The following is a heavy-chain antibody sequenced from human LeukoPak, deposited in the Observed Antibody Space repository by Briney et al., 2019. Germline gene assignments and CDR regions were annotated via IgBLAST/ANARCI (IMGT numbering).Heavy chain of an antibody. V-gene: IGHV5-51*01. J-gene: IGHJ6*03. CDR1: GCSFITYW. D-gene: IGHD5-12*01. CDR2: IYHGDSDT. CDR3: ARHGDSGYDYYYYMDV. Sequence: GAAMQISCKGAGCSFITYWIGGVRQLPGKGVEWRGIIYHGDSDTSNSPSLQGQVTISADKSISTAYLQWSSLKVSDTAIYYCARHGDSGYDYYYYMDVWGEGTTVTVSS.